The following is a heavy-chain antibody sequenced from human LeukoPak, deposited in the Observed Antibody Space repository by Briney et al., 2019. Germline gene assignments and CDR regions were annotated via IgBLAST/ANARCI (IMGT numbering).Heavy chain of an antibody. CDR1: GYTFTSYY. J-gene: IGHJ4*02. D-gene: IGHD3-3*01. CDR3: ARGRRITIFGVAKIPFDY. V-gene: IGHV1-46*01. Sequence: ASVKVSCKASGYTFTSYYMHWVRQAPGQGLEWMGIINPSGGSTSYAQKFQGRVTMTRDTSTSTVYMELSSLRSEDTAVYYCARGRRITIFGVAKIPFDYWGQGTLVTVSS. CDR2: INPSGGST.